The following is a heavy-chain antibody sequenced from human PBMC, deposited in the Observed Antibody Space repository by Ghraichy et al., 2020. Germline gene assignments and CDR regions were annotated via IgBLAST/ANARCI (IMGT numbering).Heavy chain of an antibody. CDR3: ARAPNYVGFDY. J-gene: IGHJ4*02. CDR2: VYYDGST. V-gene: IGHV4-30-2*01. CDR1: GGAISSSAYS. D-gene: IGHD1-7*01. Sequence: SETLSLTCAVSGGAISSSAYSWTWVRQPPEKGLEWIAYVYYDGSTYSNPSLKSRVTISLDNSKNQFSLELTSVTAADTAVYYCARAPNYVGFDYWGQGTLVTVSS.